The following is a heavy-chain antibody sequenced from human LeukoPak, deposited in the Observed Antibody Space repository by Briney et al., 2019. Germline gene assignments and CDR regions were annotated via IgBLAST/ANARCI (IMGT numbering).Heavy chain of an antibody. CDR1: GFTFSSYW. CDR2: IKQDGSEK. Sequence: GRSLRLSCAASGFTFSSYWMSWVRQAPGKGLEWVANIKQDGSEKYYVDSVKGRFTISRDNAKNSLYLQMNSLRAEDTAVYYCAKGGALKDFDYWGQGTLVTVSS. CDR3: AKGGALKDFDY. D-gene: IGHD1-26*01. J-gene: IGHJ4*02. V-gene: IGHV3-7*01.